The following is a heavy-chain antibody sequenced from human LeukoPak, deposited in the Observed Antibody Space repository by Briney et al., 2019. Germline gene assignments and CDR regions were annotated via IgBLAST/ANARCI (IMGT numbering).Heavy chain of an antibody. J-gene: IGHJ4*02. V-gene: IGHV3-33*01. CDR1: GFTFSSYG. D-gene: IGHD3-10*01. CDR3: ATQQPPGYYYGLEDY. CDR2: IWYDGSNK. Sequence: GGSLRLSCTASGFTFSSYGMHWVRQAPGKGLEWVAVIWYDGSNKYYADSVKGRFTISRDNSKNTLYLQMNSLRAEGTAVYYCATQQPPGYYYGLEDYWGQGTLVTVSS.